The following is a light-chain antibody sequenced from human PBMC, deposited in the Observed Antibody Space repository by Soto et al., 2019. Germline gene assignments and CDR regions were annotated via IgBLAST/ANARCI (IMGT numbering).Light chain of an antibody. J-gene: IGKJ2*01. Sequence: DIVMTQSPLSLPVTPGEPASISCRSSQSLLHSNGYIYLDWYLQKPGQSPQVLIFLGSYRASGVPDRCGGSGSGTDFTLKISRVEAEDVGLYYCMQALQTPYTFGQGTKLEIK. V-gene: IGKV2-28*01. CDR1: QSLLHSNGYIY. CDR3: MQALQTPYT. CDR2: LGS.